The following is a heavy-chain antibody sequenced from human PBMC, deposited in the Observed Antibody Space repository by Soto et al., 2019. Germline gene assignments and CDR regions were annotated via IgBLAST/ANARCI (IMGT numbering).Heavy chain of an antibody. CDR2: INAGGIT. CDR1: GFSLSTYA. D-gene: IGHD1-1*01. J-gene: IGHJ3*02. V-gene: IGHV3-23*01. Sequence: EVQLLESGGGLVQPGGSLRLSCAASGFSLSTYAMSWVRQAPGKGLEWVSAINAGGITYYADSVKGRFTISRDSSRNTLSLQMNTLRAEDTAIYYCASGDNLNDLNAFDIWGQGTLVTVSS. CDR3: ASGDNLNDLNAFDI.